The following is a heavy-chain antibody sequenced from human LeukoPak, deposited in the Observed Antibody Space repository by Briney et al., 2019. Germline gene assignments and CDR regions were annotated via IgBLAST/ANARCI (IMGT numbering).Heavy chain of an antibody. CDR3: ARDRDSGSSYYYYYGMDV. Sequence: VASVKVSCKASGYTFTSYYMHWVRQAPGQGLEWMGIINPSSGSTSYAQKFQGRVTMTRDTSTSTVYMELSSLRSEDTAVYYCARDRDSGSSYYYYYGMDVWGQGTTVTVSS. V-gene: IGHV1-46*01. CDR1: GYTFTSYY. D-gene: IGHD1-26*01. CDR2: INPSSGST. J-gene: IGHJ6*02.